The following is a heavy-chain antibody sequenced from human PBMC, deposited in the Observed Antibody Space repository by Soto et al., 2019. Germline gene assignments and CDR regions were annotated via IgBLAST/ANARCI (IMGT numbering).Heavy chain of an antibody. CDR1: GFTFSSYA. J-gene: IGHJ4*02. CDR3: AREGDYGDYPGYSDY. D-gene: IGHD4-17*01. CDR2: ISYDGSNK. V-gene: IGHV3-30-3*01. Sequence: QVQLVESGGGVVQPGRSLRVSCAASGFTFSSYAMHWVRQAPGKGLEWVAVISYDGSNKYYADSVKGRFTISRDNSKNTLYLQMNSLRAEDTAVYYCAREGDYGDYPGYSDYWGQGTLVTVSS.